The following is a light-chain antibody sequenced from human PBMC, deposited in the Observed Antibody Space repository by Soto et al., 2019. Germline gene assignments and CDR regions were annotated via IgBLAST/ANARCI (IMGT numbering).Light chain of an antibody. CDR2: GAS. CDR3: QQYNNWPLT. V-gene: IGKV3-15*01. CDR1: QSVAGN. J-gene: IGKJ4*01. Sequence: EIVMTQSPATLSVSPGERATLSCRASQSVAGNLAWYQQKPGQAPRLLMYGASTRATGIPARFSGSGSGTEFRLTISSLQSEDFGVYYCQQYNNWPLTFGGGTKVEIK.